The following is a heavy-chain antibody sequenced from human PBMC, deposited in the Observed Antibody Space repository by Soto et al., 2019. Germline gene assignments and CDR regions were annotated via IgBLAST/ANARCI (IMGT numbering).Heavy chain of an antibody. V-gene: IGHV4-59*01. Sequence: SETLSLTCTVSGGSITSYFWAWIRQPPGKGLEXIGXXYXXGXTXXXSXXXSRVTFSVDTSKNRFSLKLSSVTAADTAVYYCARDKYYASTGTFDFWGQGTLVTVSS. CDR2: XYXXGXT. CDR1: GGSITSYF. CDR3: ARDKYYASTGTFDF. D-gene: IGHD3-22*01. J-gene: IGHJ4*02.